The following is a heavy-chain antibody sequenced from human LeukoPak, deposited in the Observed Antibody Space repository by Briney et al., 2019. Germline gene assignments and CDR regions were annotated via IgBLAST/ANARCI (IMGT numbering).Heavy chain of an antibody. CDR3: ARVIITTMVRGEAWFDP. CDR1: GGSFSGYY. J-gene: IGHJ5*02. V-gene: IGHV4-34*01. Sequence: SETLSLTCAVYGGSFSGYYWSWIRQPPGKGLEWIGEINHSGSTNYNPSLKSRVTISVDTSKNQFSLKLSSVTAADTAVYYCARVIITTMVRGEAWFDPWGQGTLVTVSS. D-gene: IGHD3-10*01. CDR2: INHSGST.